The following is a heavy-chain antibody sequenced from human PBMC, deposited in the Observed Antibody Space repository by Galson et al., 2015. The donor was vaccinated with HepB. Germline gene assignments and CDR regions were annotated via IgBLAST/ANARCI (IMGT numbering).Heavy chain of an antibody. CDR2: IRYDGSNK. Sequence: SLRLSCAASGFTFSSYAMSWVRQAPGKGLEWVAFIRYDGSNKYYADSVKGRFTISRDNSKNTLYLQMNSLRAEDTAVYYCAKDPTCRDGYNSCYYYGMDVWGQGTTVTVSS. V-gene: IGHV3-30*02. CDR1: GFTFSSYA. D-gene: IGHD5-24*01. CDR3: AKDPTCRDGYNSCYYYGMDV. J-gene: IGHJ6*02.